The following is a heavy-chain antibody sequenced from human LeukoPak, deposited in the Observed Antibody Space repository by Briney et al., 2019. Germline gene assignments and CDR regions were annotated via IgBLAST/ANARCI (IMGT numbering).Heavy chain of an antibody. CDR2: VNPASGGT. J-gene: IGHJ4*02. CDR1: GYTFIAYY. Sequence: ASVKVSCKASGYTFIAYYMHWVRQAPGQGLEWMGWVNPASGGTNYAQKFQGRVTMTRDTSINTAYMELSDLRSDDTAVYYCAGQKDPRPIDYWGQGTLITVSS. V-gene: IGHV1-2*02. CDR3: AGQKDPRPIDY.